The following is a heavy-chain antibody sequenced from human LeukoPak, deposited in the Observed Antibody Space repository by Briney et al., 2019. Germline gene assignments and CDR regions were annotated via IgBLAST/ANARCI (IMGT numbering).Heavy chain of an antibody. Sequence: GASVKVSCKASGYTFTGYYMHWVRQAPGQGLEWMGWINPNSGGTNYAQKFQGRVTMTRDTSISTAYMELCRLRSDDTAVYYCARRGPYYDFWSGYFEAFDISGQGTMVTVSS. D-gene: IGHD3-3*01. V-gene: IGHV1-2*02. CDR3: ARRGPYYDFWSGYFEAFDI. CDR2: INPNSGGT. CDR1: GYTFTGYY. J-gene: IGHJ3*02.